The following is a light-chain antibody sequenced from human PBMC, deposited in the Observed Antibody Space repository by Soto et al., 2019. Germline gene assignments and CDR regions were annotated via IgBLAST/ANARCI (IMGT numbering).Light chain of an antibody. J-gene: IGKJ1*01. CDR1: QGIGDT. Sequence: EVVMTQSPATLSVSPGEGVTLSCRASQGIGDTLAWYQHKPGQTPRLLIYDTSTRAAGPRTSMGVPSRFSGSGSGTEFTLTISSLQPDDFATYYCQQCNSYPWTFGQGTKV. V-gene: IGKV3-15*01. CDR2: DTS. CDR3: QQCNSYPWT.